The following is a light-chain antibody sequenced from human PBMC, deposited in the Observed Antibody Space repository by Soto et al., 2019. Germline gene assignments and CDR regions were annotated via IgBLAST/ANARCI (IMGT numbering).Light chain of an antibody. CDR3: QQYGRTPLT. V-gene: IGKV3-20*01. J-gene: IGKJ4*01. Sequence: EIVLTQSPGTLSLSPGERATLSCRASQSVSRNYLAWYQQKPGQAPRLLIYDASSRATGIPDRFSGSGSGADFTLTINRLGPEDFAVYFCQQYGRTPLTFGGGTKVDI. CDR2: DAS. CDR1: QSVSRNY.